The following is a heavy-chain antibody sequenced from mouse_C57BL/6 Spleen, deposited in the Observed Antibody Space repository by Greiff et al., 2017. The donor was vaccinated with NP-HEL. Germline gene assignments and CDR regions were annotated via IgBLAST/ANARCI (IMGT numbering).Heavy chain of an antibody. D-gene: IGHD1-1*01. CDR2: IDPSDSYT. J-gene: IGHJ1*03. Sequence: QVQLQQPGAELVMPGASVKLSCKASGYTFTSYWMHWVKQRPGQGLEWIGEIDPSDSYTNYNQKFKGKSTLTVDKSSSTAYMQLSSLTSEDSAVYYCVVRRVARGYFDVWGTGTTVTVSS. CDR1: GYTFTSYW. V-gene: IGHV1-69*01. CDR3: VVRRVARGYFDV.